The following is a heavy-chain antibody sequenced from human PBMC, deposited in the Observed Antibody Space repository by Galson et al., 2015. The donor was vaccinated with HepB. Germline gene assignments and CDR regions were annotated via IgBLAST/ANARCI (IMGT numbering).Heavy chain of an antibody. CDR1: GGAFSSYA. D-gene: IGHD3-16*01. CDR2: IIPIFGTA. Sequence: SVKVSCKASGGAFSSYAISWVRQAPGQGLEWMGGIIPIFGTANYAQKFQGRVTITADESTSTAYMELSSLRSEDTAVYYCARDLQEFSSLGDYYYGMDVWGQGTTVTVSS. V-gene: IGHV1-69*13. CDR3: ARDLQEFSSLGDYYYGMDV. J-gene: IGHJ6*02.